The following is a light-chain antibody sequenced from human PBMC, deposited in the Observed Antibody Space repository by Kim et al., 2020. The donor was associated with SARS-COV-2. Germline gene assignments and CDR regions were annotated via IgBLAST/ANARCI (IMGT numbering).Light chain of an antibody. CDR1: GSDIGGYYF. CDR3: IAYAGSNNFLL. CDR2: EVS. Sequence: QSVTIACTGTGSDIGGYYFVSWYQQRPGKAPKLIISEVSKRPSGVPDRFSGSKSGNTASLTVSGLRAEDEADYYCIAYAGSNNFLLFGGGTQLTVL. V-gene: IGLV2-8*01. J-gene: IGLJ2*01.